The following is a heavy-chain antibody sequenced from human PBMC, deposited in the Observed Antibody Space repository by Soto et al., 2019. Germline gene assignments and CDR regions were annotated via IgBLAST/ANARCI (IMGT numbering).Heavy chain of an antibody. CDR2: ISAYNGNT. Sequence: ASVKVSCKASGYTFTSYGISWVRQAPGQGLEWMGWISAYNGNTNYAQKLQGRVTMTTDTSTSTAYMELRSLRSDDTAVYYCARLDYYDSSGWQYFDYWGQGTLVTVSS. CDR3: ARLDYYDSSGWQYFDY. J-gene: IGHJ4*02. V-gene: IGHV1-18*01. D-gene: IGHD3-22*01. CDR1: GYTFTSYG.